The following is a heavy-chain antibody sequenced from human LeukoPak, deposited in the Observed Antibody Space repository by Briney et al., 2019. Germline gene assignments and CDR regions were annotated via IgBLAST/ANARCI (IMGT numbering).Heavy chain of an antibody. D-gene: IGHD5-24*01. V-gene: IGHV3-7*03. CDR3: AKEGRSLQTY. CDR2: IKEDGTET. Sequence: GGSLRLSCAASGFMFSSNWMSWVRLAPGKGLEWVANIKEDGTETYYVDSVKGRSTISRDNAKNSLYLQMNSLGVEDTAVYYCAKEGRSLQTYWGQGTLVTVPS. J-gene: IGHJ4*02. CDR1: GFMFSSNW.